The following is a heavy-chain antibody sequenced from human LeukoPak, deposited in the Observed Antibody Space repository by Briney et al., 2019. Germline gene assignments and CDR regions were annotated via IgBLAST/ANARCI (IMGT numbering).Heavy chain of an antibody. J-gene: IGHJ5*02. CDR3: ATDGAGFDT. Sequence: PGGSLRLSCAASGFTFNDYYMSWIRQAPGKGLEWLSYINIGGTNTHYADSVKGRFSISRDNAKKSLYLEMNNLRAEDTAVYYCATDGAGFDTWGQGVLVTVSS. CDR2: INIGGTNT. CDR1: GFTFNDYY. V-gene: IGHV3-11*01.